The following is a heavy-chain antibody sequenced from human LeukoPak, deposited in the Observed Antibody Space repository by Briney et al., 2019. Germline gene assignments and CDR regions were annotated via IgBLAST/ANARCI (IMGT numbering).Heavy chain of an antibody. Sequence: SDTLSLSCSVSGVSTGSQNYYWAWIRQPPGKGLEWIGNIYHTGSAYYSAALKSRVTISIDTSKDHFSLRLTSLTAADTAVYYCARLGDYGNLFFYFYMDVWGKGATVTVSS. V-gene: IGHV4-39*02. J-gene: IGHJ6*03. CDR2: IYHTGSA. D-gene: IGHD4-17*01. CDR3: ARLGDYGNLFFYFYMDV. CDR1: GVSTGSQNYY.